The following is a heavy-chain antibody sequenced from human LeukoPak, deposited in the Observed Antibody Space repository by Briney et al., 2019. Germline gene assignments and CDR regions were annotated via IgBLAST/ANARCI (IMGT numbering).Heavy chain of an antibody. CDR2: IYYSGST. Sequence: SETLSLTCTVSGGSISSYYWSWIRQPPGKGLEWIGYIYYSGSTNYNPSLKSRVTTSVDTSKTQLSLKLSSVTAADTAVYYCARAASGYYSGYFDYWGQGTLVTVSS. D-gene: IGHD3-22*01. V-gene: IGHV4-59*01. J-gene: IGHJ4*02. CDR1: GGSISSYY. CDR3: ARAASGYYSGYFDY.